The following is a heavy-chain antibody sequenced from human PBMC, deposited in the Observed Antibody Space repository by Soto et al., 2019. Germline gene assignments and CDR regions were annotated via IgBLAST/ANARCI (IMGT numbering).Heavy chain of an antibody. CDR3: ASRGSSSWYSVNAFDI. CDR2: ISGYNSNT. CDR1: GYTFSSYG. V-gene: IGHV1-18*01. Sequence: QVQLVQSGAEVKKPGASVKVSCKASGYTFSSYGISWVRQAPGQGLEWMGWISGYNSNTNYAQKLQGRVTMTTDTYTSIAYMEPRSLRSDDTAVYYCASRGSSSWYSVNAFDIWGQGTMVTVSS. J-gene: IGHJ3*02. D-gene: IGHD6-13*01.